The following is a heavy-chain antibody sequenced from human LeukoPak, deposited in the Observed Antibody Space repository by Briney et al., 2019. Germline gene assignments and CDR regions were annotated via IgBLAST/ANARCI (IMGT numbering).Heavy chain of an antibody. CDR3: ARGYSSSWWD. D-gene: IGHD6-13*01. V-gene: IGHV3-74*01. Sequence: GGSLRLSCAASGFTFSIYWMHWVRQAPGKGLVWVSSIKSDGSSTTYADSVKGRFTISRDNAKNTLFLQMNSLRAEDTAVYYCARGYSSSWWDWGQETLVTVSS. J-gene: IGHJ4*02. CDR1: GFTFSIYW. CDR2: IKSDGSST.